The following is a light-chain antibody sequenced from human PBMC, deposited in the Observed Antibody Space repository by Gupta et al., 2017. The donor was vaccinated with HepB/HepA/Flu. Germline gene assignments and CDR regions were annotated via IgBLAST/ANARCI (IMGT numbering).Light chain of an antibody. Sequence: QSVLTQPPSASGTPGQRVTISCSGSSSNIGSNTVNWYQQLPGTAPKLLIYSNNQRPSGFPDRFSGSKSGTSASLAISGLQSEDEADCYCAAWDDSLNGYWVFGGGTKLTVL. CDR3: AAWDDSLNGYWV. CDR1: SSNIGSNT. CDR2: SNN. V-gene: IGLV1-44*01. J-gene: IGLJ3*02.